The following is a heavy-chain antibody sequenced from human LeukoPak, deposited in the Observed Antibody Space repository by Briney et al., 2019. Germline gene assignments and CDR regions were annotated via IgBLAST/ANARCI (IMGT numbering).Heavy chain of an antibody. D-gene: IGHD6-13*01. Sequence: ASVKVSCKASGYTFTSYGISWVRQAPGQGLEWMGWISAYNGNTNYAQKLQGRITMTTDTSTSTAYMELRSLSSDDTAVYYCARDSGGYSSSWYDYWGQGTLVTVSS. CDR2: ISAYNGNT. CDR1: GYTFTSYG. V-gene: IGHV1-18*01. J-gene: IGHJ4*02. CDR3: ARDSGGYSSSWYDY.